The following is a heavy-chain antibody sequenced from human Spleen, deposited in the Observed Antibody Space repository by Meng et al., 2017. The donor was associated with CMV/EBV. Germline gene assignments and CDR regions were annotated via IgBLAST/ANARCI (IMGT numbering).Heavy chain of an antibody. CDR1: GFTFSSYS. V-gene: IGHV3-21*06. J-gene: IGHJ4*02. D-gene: IGHD1-20*01. CDR3: ARGRAHNWNYFDF. Sequence: GGSLRLSCAASGFTFSSYSMNWVRQAPGKGLEWVSSISSSSTYIYYADSLKGRFTISRDNAKNSLYLQMNSLRAEDTAVYYCARGRAHNWNYFDFWGQGTLVTVSS. CDR2: ISSSSTYI.